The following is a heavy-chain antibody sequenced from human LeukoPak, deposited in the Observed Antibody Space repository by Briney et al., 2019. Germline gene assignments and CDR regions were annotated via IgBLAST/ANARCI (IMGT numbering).Heavy chain of an antibody. J-gene: IGHJ4*02. CDR3: ARLVLGLPTGRGIDY. D-gene: IGHD1-14*01. CDR1: GGSMRNYY. Sequence: SETLSLTCTVSGGSMRNYYWSWIRQPPGKGLEWIGEINHSGSTNYNPSLKSRVTISVDTSKNQFSLKLSSVTAADTAVYYCARLVLGLPTGRGIDYWGQGTLVTVSS. V-gene: IGHV4-34*01. CDR2: INHSGST.